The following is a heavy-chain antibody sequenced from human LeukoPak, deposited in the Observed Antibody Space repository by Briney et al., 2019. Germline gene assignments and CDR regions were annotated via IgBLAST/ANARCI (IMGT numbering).Heavy chain of an antibody. J-gene: IGHJ4*02. V-gene: IGHV1-46*02. Sequence: ASVKVSCKASGYTFNNHYIYWVRQAPGQGLEWMGMINPSGGSRSYAQKFQGRVTMTRDTSTSTVYMELSSLRSEDTAVYYCARQGGYSNAIGMGYWGQGTLVIVSS. D-gene: IGHD5-12*01. CDR3: ARQGGYSNAIGMGY. CDR2: INPSGGSR. CDR1: GYTFNNHY.